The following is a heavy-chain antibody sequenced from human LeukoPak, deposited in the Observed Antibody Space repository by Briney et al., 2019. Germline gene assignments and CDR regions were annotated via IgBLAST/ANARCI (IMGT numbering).Heavy chain of an antibody. CDR3: FIGHDYGERHGY. CDR1: GFTVSSNY. J-gene: IGHJ4*02. CDR2: IYSGGST. V-gene: IGHV3-66*01. Sequence: PGGSLRLSCAASGFTVSSNYMSWVRQAPGKGLEWVSVIYSGGSTYYADSVKGRFTISRDNSKNTLYLQMNSLKTEDTAVYYAFIGHDYGERHGYWGQGTLVTVSS. D-gene: IGHD4-17*01.